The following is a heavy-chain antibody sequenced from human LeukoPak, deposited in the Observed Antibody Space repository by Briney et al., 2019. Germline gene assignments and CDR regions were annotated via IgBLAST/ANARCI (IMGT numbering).Heavy chain of an antibody. V-gene: IGHV4-61*02. CDR2: IYTSGST. CDR3: AREYEDWNDALSLFDP. D-gene: IGHD1-1*01. Sequence: PSETLSLTCTVSGGSISSGSYYWSWIRQPAGKGLEWIGRIYTSGSTNYNPSLKSRVTISVDTSKNQFSLKLSSVTAADTAVYYCAREYEDWNDALSLFDPWGQATLVTVSS. CDR1: GGSISSGSYY. J-gene: IGHJ5*02.